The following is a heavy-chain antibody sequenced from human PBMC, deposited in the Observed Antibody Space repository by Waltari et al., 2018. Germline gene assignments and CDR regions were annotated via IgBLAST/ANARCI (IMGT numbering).Heavy chain of an antibody. J-gene: IGHJ4*02. CDR3: AREGVTSWDD. D-gene: IGHD4-4*01. Sequence: QVQLQESGPGLVKPSETLSLTCAVSGYSISSGYYWGWIRQPPGKGLEWIGSIYHSGSTYYNPSLKSRVTISVDTSKNQFSLKLSSVTAADTAVYYCAREGVTSWDDWGQGTLVTVSS. CDR1: GYSISSGYY. CDR2: IYHSGST. V-gene: IGHV4-38-2*02.